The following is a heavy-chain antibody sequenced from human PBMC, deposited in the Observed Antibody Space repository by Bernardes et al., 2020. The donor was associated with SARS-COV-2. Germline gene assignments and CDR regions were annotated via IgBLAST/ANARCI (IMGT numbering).Heavy chain of an antibody. Sequence: ASLKDSCKASGYTFTGYFIHWVRQAPGQRLEWMGWINPNTGGTDYVQKFQGRVTMTRDTSITTAYMELSRLGSDDTAIYFCARTRTTISTAGIPVDYWGQGTLVTVSS. CDR3: ARTRTTISTAGIPVDY. CDR1: GYTFTGYF. CDR2: INPNTGGT. D-gene: IGHD6-13*01. J-gene: IGHJ4*02. V-gene: IGHV1-2*02.